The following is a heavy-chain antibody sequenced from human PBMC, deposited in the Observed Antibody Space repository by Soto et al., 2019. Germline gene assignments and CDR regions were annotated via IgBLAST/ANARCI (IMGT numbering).Heavy chain of an antibody. CDR2: IIPIFGTA. CDR3: ARDGVDTAMVSHWFDP. D-gene: IGHD5-18*01. CDR1: GGTFSSYA. J-gene: IGHJ5*02. V-gene: IGHV1-69*13. Sequence: SVKVCCEASGGTFSSYAISWVRQAPGQGLEWMGGIIPIFGTANYAQKFQGRVTITADESTSTAYMELSSLRSEDTAVYYCARDGVDTAMVSHWFDPWGQGTLVTVSS.